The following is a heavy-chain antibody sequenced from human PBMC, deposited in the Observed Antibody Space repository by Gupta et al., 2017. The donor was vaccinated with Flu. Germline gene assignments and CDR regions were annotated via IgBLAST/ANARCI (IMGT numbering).Heavy chain of an antibody. CDR2: IDVEDDT. J-gene: IGHJ4*02. V-gene: IGHV2-70*13. CDR3: ARSTDGGYSFLDY. CDR1: GFSLSTYGIC. D-gene: IGHD5-12*01. Sequence: QVTLRESGPAVMNSTQTLTLTCSVSGFSLSTYGICVTWIRQPPGKGLEWLGLIDVEDDTYYTPSLQTRISISRDTSKNQVVLTLANMGPEDTATYFCARSTDGGYSFLDYWGQGILVTVSS.